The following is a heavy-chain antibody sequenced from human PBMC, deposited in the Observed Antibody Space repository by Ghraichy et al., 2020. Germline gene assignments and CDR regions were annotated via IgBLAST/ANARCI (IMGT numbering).Heavy chain of an antibody. J-gene: IGHJ4*02. D-gene: IGHD2-21*02. CDR2: IAKDGRRE. Sequence: GGSLRLSCEASGFPFSVYWMSWVRQAPGKGLEWVANIAKDGRREYYIDSVRGRCSISRDNTKNSLYLQMDSLRVEDTALYYCARDATAPNFDSWGQGTLVTVSS. V-gene: IGHV3-7*01. CDR3: ARDATAPNFDS. CDR1: GFPFSVYW.